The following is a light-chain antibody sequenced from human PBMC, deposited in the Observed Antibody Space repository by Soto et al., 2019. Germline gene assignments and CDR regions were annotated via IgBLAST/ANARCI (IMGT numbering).Light chain of an antibody. CDR3: FSYTTSSTLV. CDR2: EVS. Sequence: QSALTQPASGSGSPGQLITISCTGTSSDVGGYNYVSWYQQHPAKAPKLMIYEVSNRPSGVSHRFSGSKSGNTASLTISGLQAEDEADYYCFSYTTSSTLVFGGGTKLTVL. V-gene: IGLV2-14*01. J-gene: IGLJ3*02. CDR1: SSDVGGYNY.